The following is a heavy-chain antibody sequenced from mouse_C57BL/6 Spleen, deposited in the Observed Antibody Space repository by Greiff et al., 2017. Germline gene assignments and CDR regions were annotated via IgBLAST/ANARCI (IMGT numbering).Heavy chain of an antibody. Sequence: QVQLQQPGAELVKPGASVTLSCKASGYTFTSYWMHWVKQRPGQGLEWIGMIHPKSGSTNYNEKFKSKATLTVDKSSSTAYMQLRSLTSADSAVYYCARRGDGDFDYWGQGTTLTVSS. CDR3: ARRGDGDFDY. D-gene: IGHD3-3*01. CDR1: GYTFTSYW. J-gene: IGHJ2*01. V-gene: IGHV1-64*01. CDR2: IHPKSGST.